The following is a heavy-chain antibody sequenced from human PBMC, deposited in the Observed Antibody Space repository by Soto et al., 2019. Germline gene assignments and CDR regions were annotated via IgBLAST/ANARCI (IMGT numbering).Heavy chain of an antibody. CDR1: GGSINSGDFY. V-gene: IGHV4-30-4*01. CDR2: VYYSGST. Sequence: SETLSLTCTVSGGSINSGDFYWSWIRQPPGKGLEWIGYVYYSGSTYYNPSLKSRVTMSVDRSKNQFSLSLNSVTAADTAVYYCARTLSGSNWFDPWGRGTLVTVS. D-gene: IGHD5-12*01. J-gene: IGHJ5*02. CDR3: ARTLSGSNWFDP.